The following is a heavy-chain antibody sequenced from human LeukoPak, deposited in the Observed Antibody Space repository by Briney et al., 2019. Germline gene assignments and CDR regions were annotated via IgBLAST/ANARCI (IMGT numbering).Heavy chain of an antibody. V-gene: IGHV3-23*01. Sequence: GTLRLSCVPSGFIFSNYGMSWVRQAPGKGLQWVSSISGSGVGTYYADSVKGRFTISRDNSKNTLYLQMNSLRAEDTALYYCAKGRLNDFDYWGQGTLVTVSS. D-gene: IGHD2-8*01. J-gene: IGHJ4*02. CDR3: AKGRLNDFDY. CDR2: ISGSGVGT. CDR1: GFIFSNYG.